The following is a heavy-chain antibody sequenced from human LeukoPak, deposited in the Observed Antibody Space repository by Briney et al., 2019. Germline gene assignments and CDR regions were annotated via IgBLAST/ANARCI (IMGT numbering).Heavy chain of an antibody. CDR2: INIDGSPT. CDR1: GFTFSSYW. Sequence: GGSLRLSCAASGFTFSSYWMHWVRQAPGKGLVWVSCINIDGSPTNYADSVKGRFTISRDNAKNTLYLQMNSLRAEDTAVYYCARDLYGGKGDYWGQGTLVTVSS. J-gene: IGHJ4*02. V-gene: IGHV3-74*01. CDR3: ARDLYGGKGDY. D-gene: IGHD4-23*01.